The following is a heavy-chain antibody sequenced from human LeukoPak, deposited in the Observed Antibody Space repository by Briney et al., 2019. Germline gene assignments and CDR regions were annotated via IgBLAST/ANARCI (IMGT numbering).Heavy chain of an antibody. V-gene: IGHV1-2*02. CDR3: ARDPAGIVVVPAAMHPGDAFDY. D-gene: IGHD2-2*01. CDR2: INPNSGGT. Sequence: ASVKVSCKASGYTFTGYYMHWVRQAPGQGLEWMGWINPNSGGTNYAQKFHGRVTMPRDTSISTAYMELSRLRSDDTAVYYCARDPAGIVVVPAAMHPGDAFDYWGQGTLVTVSS. J-gene: IGHJ4*02. CDR1: GYTFTGYY.